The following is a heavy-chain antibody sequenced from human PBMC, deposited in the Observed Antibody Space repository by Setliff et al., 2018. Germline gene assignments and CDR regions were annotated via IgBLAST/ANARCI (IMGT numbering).Heavy chain of an antibody. D-gene: IGHD6-6*01. CDR1: GYTFTGYY. CDR2: INPNSGGT. CDR3: AKTTIATRWSDY. J-gene: IGHJ4*02. Sequence: ASVKVSCKASGYTFTGYYMHWVRQAPGQGLEWMGRINPNSGGTNYAQKFQGRVTMTRDTSISTAYMELSRLRSDDTAVYYCAKTTIATRWSDYWGQGTLVTSPQ. V-gene: IGHV1-2*06.